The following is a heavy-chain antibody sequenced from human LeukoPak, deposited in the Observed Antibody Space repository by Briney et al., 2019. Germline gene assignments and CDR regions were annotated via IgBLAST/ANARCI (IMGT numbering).Heavy chain of an antibody. Sequence: TXXXTCTXXXXXXXSXXYYXGXIXXXXGXXXXXXXXXYXXGTTYYNPSLKSRVTISVDTSKNQFSLKLSSVTAADTAVYYCAGLYYYDSSGYYSYLSSDPIDYWGQGTLVTVSS. V-gene: IGHV4-39*01. J-gene: IGHJ4*02. CDR1: XXXXXSXXYY. CDR3: AGLYYYDSSGYYSYLSSDPIDY. CDR2: XYXXGTT. D-gene: IGHD3-22*01.